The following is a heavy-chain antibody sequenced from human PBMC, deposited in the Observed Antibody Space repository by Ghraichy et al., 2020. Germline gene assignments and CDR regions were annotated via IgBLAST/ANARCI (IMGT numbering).Heavy chain of an antibody. CDR3: AKDDLGTRVAGTFDY. CDR1: GFTFSSYA. Sequence: GGSLRLSCAASGFTFSSYAMSWVRQAPGKGLEWVSAISGSGGSTYYADSVKGRFTISRDNSKNTLYLQMNSLRAEDTAVYYCAKDDLGTRVAGTFDYWGQGTLVTVSS. V-gene: IGHV3-23*01. J-gene: IGHJ4*02. D-gene: IGHD6-19*01. CDR2: ISGSGGST.